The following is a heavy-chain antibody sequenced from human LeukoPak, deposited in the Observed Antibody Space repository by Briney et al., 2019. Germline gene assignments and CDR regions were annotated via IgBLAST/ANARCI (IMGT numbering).Heavy chain of an antibody. V-gene: IGHV3-33*06. CDR1: GFTFSSYG. J-gene: IGHJ4*02. CDR2: IWSDGSSK. Sequence: PGRSLILSCAASGFTFSSYGMHWVRQAPGKGLEWVAVIWSDGSSKHYADSVKGRFTISRDNSKNTLYLQMSSLRDEDTAVYYCAKDGARYLLTYYFEYWGQGTLVTVSS. D-gene: IGHD3-9*01. CDR3: AKDGARYLLTYYFEY.